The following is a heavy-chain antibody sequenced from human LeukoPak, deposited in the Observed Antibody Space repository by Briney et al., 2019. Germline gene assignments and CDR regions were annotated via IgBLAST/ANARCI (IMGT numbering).Heavy chain of an antibody. CDR2: IYHSGST. J-gene: IGHJ4*02. D-gene: IGHD1-1*01. CDR3: AREGPTSFSDY. Sequence: SETLSLTCTVSGYSISSGYYWGWIRQPPGKGLEWIGIIYHSGSTYYSPSLKSRVTISVDTSKNQFSLKLSSVTAADTAVYYCAREGPTSFSDYWGQGTLVTVSS. CDR1: GYSISSGYY. V-gene: IGHV4-38-2*02.